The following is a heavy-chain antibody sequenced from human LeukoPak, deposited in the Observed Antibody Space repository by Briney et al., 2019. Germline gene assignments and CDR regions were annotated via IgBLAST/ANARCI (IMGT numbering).Heavy chain of an antibody. Sequence: GGSLRLSCAASGFTVSSNYMSWVRQAPGKGLEWVSVIYSGGSTYYADSVKGRFTISRHNSKNTLYLQMNSLRAEDTAVYYCAKVGVGATVTGGMDVWGQGTTVTVSS. CDR2: IYSGGST. CDR3: AKVGVGATVTGGMDV. CDR1: GFTVSSNY. D-gene: IGHD1-26*01. J-gene: IGHJ6*02. V-gene: IGHV3-66*01.